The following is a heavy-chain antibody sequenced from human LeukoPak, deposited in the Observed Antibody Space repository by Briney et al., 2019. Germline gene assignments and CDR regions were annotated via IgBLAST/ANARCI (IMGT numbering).Heavy chain of an antibody. J-gene: IGHJ3*02. V-gene: IGHV3-9*01. CDR1: GFTFDDYA. D-gene: IGHD3-22*01. Sequence: GRSLRLSCAASGFTFDDYAMHRVRQAPGKGLEWVSGISWNSGSIGYVDSVKGRFTISRDNAKNSLYLQMNSLRAEDTALYYCAKDSDSSGYDAFDMWGQGTMVTVSS. CDR2: ISWNSGSI. CDR3: AKDSDSSGYDAFDM.